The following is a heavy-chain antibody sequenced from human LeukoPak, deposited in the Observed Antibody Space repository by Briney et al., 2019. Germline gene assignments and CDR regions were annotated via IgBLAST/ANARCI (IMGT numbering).Heavy chain of an antibody. CDR3: ARGNTDDAFDI. CDR2: ISSSGGTR. V-gene: IGHV3-48*03. J-gene: IGHJ3*02. Sequence: GGSLRLSCAASGFTFSSYEMNWVRQAPGKGLEWVSYISSSGGTRYYADSVKGRFTISRDNAKNSLYLQMNSLRAEDTAVYYCARGNTDDAFDIWGQETMVTVSS. D-gene: IGHD1/OR15-1a*01. CDR1: GFTFSSYE.